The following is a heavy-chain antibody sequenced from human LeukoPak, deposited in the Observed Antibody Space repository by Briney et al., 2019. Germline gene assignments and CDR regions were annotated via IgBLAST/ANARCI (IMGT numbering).Heavy chain of an antibody. Sequence: SVKDSCKASGGTFSSYAISWVRQAPGQGLEWMGGIIPIFGTSNYAQKFQGRVTLTTDESTSTAYMELSSMRSEDTAVYYCAGDDGSTSRPLGYYYYMDVWGKGTTVTVSS. CDR3: AGDDGSTSRPLGYYYYMDV. J-gene: IGHJ6*03. CDR2: IIPIFGTS. CDR1: GGTFSSYA. V-gene: IGHV1-69*05. D-gene: IGHD1/OR15-1a*01.